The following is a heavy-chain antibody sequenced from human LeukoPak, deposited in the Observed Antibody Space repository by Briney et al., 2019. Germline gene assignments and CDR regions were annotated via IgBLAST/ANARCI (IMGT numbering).Heavy chain of an antibody. CDR1: GFSFTNYA. D-gene: IGHD1-1*01. V-gene: IGHV3-23*01. CDR3: EKANWVSNADAVW. J-gene: IGHJ4*02. CDR2: IRGVGEP. Sequence: GPLRLSCAASGFSFTNYAMSWVGQAPARGPEWVSSIRGVGEPFYADSVQGRFTLSRDDSRNKVYLQLNNLRVEDTAIYYCEKANWVSNADAVWWGQGTQVTVSS.